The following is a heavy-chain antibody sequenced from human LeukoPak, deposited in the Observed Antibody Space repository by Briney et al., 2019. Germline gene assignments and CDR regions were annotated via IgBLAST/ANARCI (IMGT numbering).Heavy chain of an antibody. CDR2: INHGGST. J-gene: IGHJ4*02. CDR3: ARGRYVTTRGGAAAGFLDY. CDR1: GGSFSGHY. V-gene: IGHV4-34*01. D-gene: IGHD6-13*01. Sequence: SETLSLTYAVSGGSFSGHYWNWIRQPPGKGLEWIGEINHGGSTNYNPSLKSRVTISVDTSQKQFSLRLSSVTAADTAVYYCARGRYVTTRGGAAAGFLDYWGQGTLVTVST.